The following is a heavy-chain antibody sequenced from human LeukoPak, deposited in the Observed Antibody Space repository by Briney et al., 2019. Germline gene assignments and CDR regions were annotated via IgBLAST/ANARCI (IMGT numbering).Heavy chain of an antibody. CDR2: MNPNSGNT. J-gene: IGHJ6*02. V-gene: IGHV1-8*01. CDR1: GYTFTSYD. CDR3: ARGSVRRSGYRIYYYYYYGMDV. Sequence: ASVKVSCKASGYTFTSYDINWERQATGQGLEWMGRMNPNSGNTGYAQKFQGRVTMTRNTSISTAYMELSSLRSEDTAVYYCARGSVRRSGYRIYYYYYYGMDVWGQGTTVTVSS. D-gene: IGHD3-22*01.